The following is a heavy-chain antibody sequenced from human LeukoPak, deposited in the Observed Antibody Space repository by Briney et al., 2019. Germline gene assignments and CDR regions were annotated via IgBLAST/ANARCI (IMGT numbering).Heavy chain of an antibody. V-gene: IGHV3-74*01. D-gene: IGHD1-14*01. CDR2: ITSDGSST. CDR3: AKGFPTTLEY. Sequence: GGSLRLSCAASGFTFSSYWMHWVRQVPGKGLVWVSRITSDGSSTSYADSVKGRFTISRDNAKNTLYLQMNSLRAEDTAVYYCAKGFPTTLEYWGQGTLVTVSS. J-gene: IGHJ4*02. CDR1: GFTFSSYW.